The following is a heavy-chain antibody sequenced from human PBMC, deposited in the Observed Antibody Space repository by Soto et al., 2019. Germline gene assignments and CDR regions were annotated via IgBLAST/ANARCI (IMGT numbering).Heavy chain of an antibody. Sequence: PSETLSLTCTVSGGSISSSSYYWGWIRQPPGKGLKWIGSIYYSGSTYYNPSLKSRVTISVDTSKNQFSLKLSSVTAADTAVYYCASLDWGSGSLGYYYGMDVWGQGTTVTVSS. D-gene: IGHD3-10*01. J-gene: IGHJ6*02. V-gene: IGHV4-39*01. CDR1: GGSISSSSYY. CDR3: ASLDWGSGSLGYYYGMDV. CDR2: IYYSGST.